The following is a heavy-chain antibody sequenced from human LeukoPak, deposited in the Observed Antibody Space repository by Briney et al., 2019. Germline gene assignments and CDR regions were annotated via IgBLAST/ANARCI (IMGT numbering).Heavy chain of an antibody. D-gene: IGHD3-10*01. CDR3: ARHKDSGRPGTFDY. CDR2: IDPSDSYT. CDR1: GYSFTSYW. J-gene: IGHJ4*02. Sequence: GESLKISCKGSGYSFTSYWITWVRQMPGKGLEWMGRIDPSDSYTNYSPSFQGHVTISANKSISTAYLQWSRLKASDTAMYYCARHKDSGRPGTFDYWGQGTLVTVSS. V-gene: IGHV5-10-1*01.